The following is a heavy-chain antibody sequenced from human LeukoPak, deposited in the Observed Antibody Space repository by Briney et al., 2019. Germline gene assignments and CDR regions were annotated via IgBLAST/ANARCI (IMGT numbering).Heavy chain of an antibody. CDR2: INHSGST. Sequence: KPSETLSLTCAVYGGSFSGYYWSWIRQPPGKGLEWIGEINHSGSTNYNPSLKSRVTISVDTSKNQFSLKLSSVTAADTAVYYCARGDCSGGSCYQTAYHFDYWGQGTLVTVSS. CDR1: GGSFSGYY. D-gene: IGHD2-15*01. CDR3: ARGDCSGGSCYQTAYHFDY. J-gene: IGHJ4*02. V-gene: IGHV4-34*01.